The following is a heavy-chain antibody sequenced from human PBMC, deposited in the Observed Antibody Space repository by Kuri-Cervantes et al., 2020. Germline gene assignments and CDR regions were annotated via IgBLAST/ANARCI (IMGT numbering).Heavy chain of an antibody. CDR1: GGSISSYY. Sequence: GSLRLSCTVSGGSISSYYWGWIRQPPGKGLEWIGHIYHGGNSYYNPSLKSRVTISLDTSQNQFSLMLNSVTAADMAVYYCARVTDVVMAADYWGQGTLVTVSS. J-gene: IGHJ4*02. V-gene: IGHV4-59*04. D-gene: IGHD3-10*01. CDR3: ARVTDVVMAADY. CDR2: IYHGGNS.